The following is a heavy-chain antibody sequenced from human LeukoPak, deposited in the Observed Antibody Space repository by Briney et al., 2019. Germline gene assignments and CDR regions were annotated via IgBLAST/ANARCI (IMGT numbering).Heavy chain of an antibody. J-gene: IGHJ1*01. V-gene: IGHV4-39*01. D-gene: IGHD3-3*01. CDR1: GGSISSYY. Sequence: SETLSLTCTVSGGSISSYYWGWIRQPPGKGLEWIGSIYYSGSTYYNPSLKSRVTISVDTSKNQFSLKLSSVTAADTAVYYCASQGSRPFWSGYLPAEYFQHWGQGTLITVSS. CDR2: IYYSGST. CDR3: ASQGSRPFWSGYLPAEYFQH.